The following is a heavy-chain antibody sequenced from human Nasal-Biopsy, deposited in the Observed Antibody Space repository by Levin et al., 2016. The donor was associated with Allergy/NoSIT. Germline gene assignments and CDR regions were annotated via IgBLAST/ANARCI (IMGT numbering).Heavy chain of an antibody. Sequence: GESLKISCAASGFTFSAYAMTWVRQAPGKGLAWVANIKGDGSEKYYVDSVKGRFTISRDNAKNSLYLQMNSLRAEDTALYYCARGGTYDLDYWGQGTLVTVSS. J-gene: IGHJ4*02. CDR2: IKGDGSEK. V-gene: IGHV3-7*03. CDR1: GFTFSAYA. CDR3: ARGGTYDLDY. D-gene: IGHD1-26*01.